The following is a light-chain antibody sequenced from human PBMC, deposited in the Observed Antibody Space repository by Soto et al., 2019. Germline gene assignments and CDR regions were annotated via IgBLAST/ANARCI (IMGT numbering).Light chain of an antibody. V-gene: IGLV1-40*01. Sequence: QSVLKQPPSVSGAPGQRVTISCTGSSSNIGAGYDVHWYQQFPGKAPKLLLYGNTNRPSGVPDRFSGSKSGTSASLAITGLQAEDEADYYCQTYDNSLSGSKVFGGGTKLTVL. J-gene: IGLJ2*01. CDR1: SSNIGAGYD. CDR3: QTYDNSLSGSKV. CDR2: GNT.